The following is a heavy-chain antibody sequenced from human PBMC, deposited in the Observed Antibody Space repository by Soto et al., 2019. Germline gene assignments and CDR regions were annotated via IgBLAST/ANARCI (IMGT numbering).Heavy chain of an antibody. V-gene: IGHV3-23*01. J-gene: IGHJ5*02. CDR1: GFTFSSYA. CDR2: ISGSGDYT. Sequence: GGSLRLSCAASGFTFSSYAMSWVRQAPGKGLEWVSSISGSGDYTYYADSGKGRFTISRDNSKNTLYLQLNGLRAEDTALYYCAKGYCSSTSCYYDPWGQGTLVTVSS. D-gene: IGHD2-2*01. CDR3: AKGYCSSTSCYYDP.